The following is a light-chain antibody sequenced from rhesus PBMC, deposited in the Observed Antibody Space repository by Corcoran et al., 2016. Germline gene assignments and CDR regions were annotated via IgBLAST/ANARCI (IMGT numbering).Light chain of an antibody. Sequence: DIQMTQSPSSLSASVGDRVTITCRASQGISSWLAWYQQKTGKAPKLLIYKASTLQRGVPSRFSGSGAGTDFTLTISSLQPEDFATYYCQQYNSAPYSFGQGTKVEIK. CDR1: QGISSW. J-gene: IGKJ2*01. CDR3: QQYNSAPYS. CDR2: KAS. V-gene: IGKV1-21*01.